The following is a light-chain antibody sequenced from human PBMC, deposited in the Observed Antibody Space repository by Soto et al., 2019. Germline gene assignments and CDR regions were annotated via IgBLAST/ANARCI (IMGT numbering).Light chain of an antibody. J-gene: IGLJ2*01. CDR2: EGS. Sequence: QSALTQPASVSGSPGQSITISCTGTSSDVGSYNLVSWYQQHPGKAPKLMIYEGSKRPSGVSNRFSGSKSGNTASLTISGLLAEDEADYYCCSYAGSSTHVVAGGGTKLTVL. CDR3: CSYAGSSTHVV. CDR1: SSDVGSYNL. V-gene: IGLV2-23*01.